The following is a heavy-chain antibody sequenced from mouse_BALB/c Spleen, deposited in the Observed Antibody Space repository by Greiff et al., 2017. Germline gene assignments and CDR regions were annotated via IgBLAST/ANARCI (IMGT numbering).Heavy chain of an antibody. D-gene: IGHD2-1*01. CDR3: TREGAYGNYDFDY. V-gene: IGHV1-5*01. J-gene: IGHJ2*01. CDR1: GYTFTSYW. CDR2: IYPGNSDT. Sequence: VQLQQSGTVLARPGASVKMSCKASGYTFTSYWMHWVKQRPGQGLEWIGAIYPGNSDTSYNQKFKGKAKLTAVTSTSTAYMELSSLTNEDSAVYYCTREGAYGNYDFDYWGQGTTLTVSS.